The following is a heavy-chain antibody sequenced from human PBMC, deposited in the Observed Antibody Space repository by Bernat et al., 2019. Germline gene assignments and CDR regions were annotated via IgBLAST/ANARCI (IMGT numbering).Heavy chain of an antibody. V-gene: IGHV3-48*01. CDR1: GFTFSSYS. CDR2: ISSSSSTI. CDR3: AKDGLPAPGYYFDY. J-gene: IGHJ4*02. Sequence: EVQLVESGGGLVQPGGSLRLSCAASGFTFSSYSMNWVRQAPGKGLEWVSYISSSSSTIYYADSVKGRFTISRDNAKNSLYLQMNSLRAEDTAVYYCAKDGLPAPGYYFDYWGQGTLVTVSS.